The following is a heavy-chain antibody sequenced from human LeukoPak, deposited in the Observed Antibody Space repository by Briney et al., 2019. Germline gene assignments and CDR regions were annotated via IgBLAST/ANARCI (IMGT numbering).Heavy chain of an antibody. CDR2: IIPIFGTA. Sequence: SVKVSCKASGGTFSSYAISWVRQAPGQGLEWMGGIIPIFGTANYAQKFQGRVTITTDESTSTAYMDLGSLRSEDTAVYYCARVNLDRDSSGFAFDYWGQGTLVTVSS. CDR3: ARVNLDRDSSGFAFDY. J-gene: IGHJ4*02. V-gene: IGHV1-69*05. D-gene: IGHD3-22*01. CDR1: GGTFSSYA.